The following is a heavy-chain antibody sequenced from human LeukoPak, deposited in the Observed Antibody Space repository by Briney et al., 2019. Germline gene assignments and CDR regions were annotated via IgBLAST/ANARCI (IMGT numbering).Heavy chain of an antibody. Sequence: SETLSLTCAVYGGSFSGYYWSWIRQPPGKGLERIGEINHSGSTNYNPSLKSRVTISVDTSKNQFSLKLSSVTAADTAVYYCASTRRAVAGPKSIDYWGQGTLVTVSS. J-gene: IGHJ4*02. D-gene: IGHD6-19*01. CDR2: INHSGST. V-gene: IGHV4-34*01. CDR1: GGSFSGYY. CDR3: ASTRRAVAGPKSIDY.